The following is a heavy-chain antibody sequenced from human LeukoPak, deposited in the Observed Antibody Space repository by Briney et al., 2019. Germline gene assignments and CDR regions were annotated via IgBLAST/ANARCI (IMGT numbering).Heavy chain of an antibody. CDR2: IYPGDSDT. J-gene: IGHJ5*02. CDR1: GFSFTSYW. D-gene: IGHD1-26*01. Sequence: GGSLKISCKGSGFSFTSYWIGWVRQMPGKGLGWMGIIYPGDSDTRYSPSFQGQVTISADKSISTAYLQWSSLKASDTAMYYCARLRRAFGVGATRWFDPWGQGTLVTVSS. CDR3: ARLRRAFGVGATRWFDP. V-gene: IGHV5-51*01.